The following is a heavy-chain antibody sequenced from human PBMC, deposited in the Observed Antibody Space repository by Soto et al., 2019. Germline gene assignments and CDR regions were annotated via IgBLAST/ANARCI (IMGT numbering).Heavy chain of an antibody. V-gene: IGHV3-11*05. CDR2: ISSSSTYT. CDR1: GFTFSDSY. CDR3: AKERSYYYYYGVDV. J-gene: IGHJ6*02. Sequence: PGGSLRLSCAASGFTFSDSYMSWIRQATGKGLEWVSYISSSSTYTNYADSVKGRFTISRDNSKSSLFLQMNSLRAEDTALYYCAKERSYYYYYGVDVRGQGTTVTVSS.